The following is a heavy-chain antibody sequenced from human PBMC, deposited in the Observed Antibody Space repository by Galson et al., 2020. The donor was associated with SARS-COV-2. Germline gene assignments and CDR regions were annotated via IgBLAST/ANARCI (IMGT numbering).Heavy chain of an antibody. V-gene: IGHV1-18*01. CDR1: GYTFTSNG. CDR2: ISTYNAKT. Sequence: ASVKVSCKASGYTFTSNGINWVRQAPGQGLEWMGWISTYNAKTNYAQKFQGRVSMTTDTSTRTAFMELRSLRSDDTAVYYCAKDVGLYCGAACSSYRYYGMDVWGQGTTVTVSS. D-gene: IGHD2-21*02. J-gene: IGHJ6*02. CDR3: AKDVGLYCGAACSSYRYYGMDV.